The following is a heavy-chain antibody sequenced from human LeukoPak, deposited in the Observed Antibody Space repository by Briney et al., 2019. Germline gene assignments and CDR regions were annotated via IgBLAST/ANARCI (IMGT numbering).Heavy chain of an antibody. J-gene: IGHJ2*01. CDR1: GGSISSSSYY. CDR3: ASYSIAAAPRTHWYFDL. D-gene: IGHD6-13*01. V-gene: IGHV4-39*07. Sequence: PSETLSLTCTVSGGSISSSSYYWGWIRQPPGKGLEWIGSIYYSGSTYYNPSLKSRVTISVDTSKNQFSLKLSSVTAADTAVYYCASYSIAAAPRTHWYFDLWGRGTLVTVSS. CDR2: IYYSGST.